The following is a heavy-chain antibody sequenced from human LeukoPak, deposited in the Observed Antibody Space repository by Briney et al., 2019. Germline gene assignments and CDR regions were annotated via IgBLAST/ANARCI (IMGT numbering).Heavy chain of an antibody. CDR2: INPSGSSA. CDR1: VHTFNSYY. D-gene: IGHD6-6*01. J-gene: IGHJ4*02. CDR3: ATRILPYSSSSVFNS. Sequence: ASVTVSCKASVHTFNSYYIHWVRQAPGQGLEWMGRINPSGSSASYAQKFQGRVTVTRDTSTSTVYMELSSLRSEDTALYYCATRILPYSSSSVFNSWGQGTLVTVSS. V-gene: IGHV1-46*02.